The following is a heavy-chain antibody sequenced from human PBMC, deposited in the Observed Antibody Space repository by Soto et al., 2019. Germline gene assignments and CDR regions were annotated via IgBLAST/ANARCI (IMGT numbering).Heavy chain of an antibody. CDR2: FDPEDGET. V-gene: IGHV1-24*01. J-gene: IGHJ4*02. CDR3: ATENTRRGLTLFGVVIAALYY. CDR1: GHTVTDLS. D-gene: IGHD3-3*01. Sequence: QVQLVQSGAEVKKPGTSVKVSCKVSGHTVTDLSMHWVRLAPGGGLEWMGRFDPEDGETIYAEKFQGRLTMTEDTSTDTAYMELNNLTYEDTALYYCATENTRRGLTLFGVVIAALYYWGQGTLVTVSS.